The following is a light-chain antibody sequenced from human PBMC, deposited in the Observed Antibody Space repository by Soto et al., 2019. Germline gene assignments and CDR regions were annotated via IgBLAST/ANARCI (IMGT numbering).Light chain of an antibody. V-gene: IGKV3-11*01. CDR2: GAF. Sequence: EVVLTQSKATLSLSPGERATLSCRASQSVSRHLAWYQQKPGQAPRLLIYGAFNRATGIPARFSGSGSGADFTLTISSLEPEDFAVYYCQQRNIWPPVTFGQGTRLEIK. CDR1: QSVSRH. J-gene: IGKJ5*01. CDR3: QQRNIWPPVT.